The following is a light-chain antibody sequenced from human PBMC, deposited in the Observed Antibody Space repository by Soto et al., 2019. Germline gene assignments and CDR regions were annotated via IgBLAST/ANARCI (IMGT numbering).Light chain of an antibody. CDR2: GAS. Sequence: EIVMTQSPATLSVSPGERATLSRRASQSVSSSLAWYQQKPGQAPRLLIYGASTRATGIPARFSGSGSGTEFTLTISSLQSEDFAVYYCQQYNNLPPLTFGGGTKVEIK. J-gene: IGKJ4*01. CDR1: QSVSSS. CDR3: QQYNNLPPLT. V-gene: IGKV3D-15*01.